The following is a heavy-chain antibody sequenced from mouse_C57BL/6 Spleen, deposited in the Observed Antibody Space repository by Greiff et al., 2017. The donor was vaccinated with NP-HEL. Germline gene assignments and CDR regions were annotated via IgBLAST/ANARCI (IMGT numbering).Heavy chain of an antibody. CDR1: GYAFSSYW. Sequence: VQLQQSGAELVKPGASVKISCKASGYAFSSYWMNWVKQRPGKGLEWIGQIYPGDGVTNYNGKFKGKATLTADKSSSTAYMQLSRLTSEDSAVYFCARWGQPSPFAYWGQGTLVTVSA. D-gene: IGHD6-1*01. V-gene: IGHV1-80*01. J-gene: IGHJ3*01. CDR2: IYPGDGVT. CDR3: ARWGQPSPFAY.